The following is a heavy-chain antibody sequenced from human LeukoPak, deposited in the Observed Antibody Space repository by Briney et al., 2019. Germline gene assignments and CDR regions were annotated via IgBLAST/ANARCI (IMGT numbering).Heavy chain of an antibody. CDR3: AMFGLVAAIDS. CDR1: GFTFSSYW. D-gene: IGHD5-12*01. J-gene: IGHJ4*02. CDR2: IKGDGSEK. V-gene: IGHV3-7*02. Sequence: GGSLRLSCAASGFTFSSYWMTWVRQAPGRGLEWVANIKGDGSEKYYADSVRGQFTISRDNAKNSLYLQMNSLRAEDTAVYYCAMFGLVAAIDSWGQGTLITVSS.